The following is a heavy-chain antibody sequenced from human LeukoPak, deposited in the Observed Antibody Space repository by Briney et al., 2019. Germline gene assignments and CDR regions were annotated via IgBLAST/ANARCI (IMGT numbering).Heavy chain of an antibody. J-gene: IGHJ4*02. CDR3: ARDIGGMTTDYYFDY. V-gene: IGHV3-11*01. D-gene: IGHD4-11*01. CDR1: GFTFSDYY. Sequence: GGSLRLSCAASGFTFSDYYMSWIRQAPGKGLEWVSHISSSNSIIYYADSVKGRFTISRDNAKNSLYLQMNSLRAEDTAVYYCARDIGGMTTDYYFDYWGQGTLVSVPS. CDR2: ISSSNSII.